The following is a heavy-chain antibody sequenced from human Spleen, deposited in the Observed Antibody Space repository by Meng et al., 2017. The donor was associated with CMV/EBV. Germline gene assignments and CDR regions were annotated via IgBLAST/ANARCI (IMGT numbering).Heavy chain of an antibody. CDR2: INPNSGGT. V-gene: IGHV1-2*02. CDR3: ARDPVGVLAFDI. CDR1: GYTFTGYF. D-gene: IGHD3-10*01. Sequence: ASVKVSFKASGYTFTGYFIHWVRQAPGQGLEWMGWINPNSGGTNYAQKFQGRVTMTRDTSISTAYMELSRLRSYDTAVYYCARDPVGVLAFDIWGQGTMVTVSS. J-gene: IGHJ3*02.